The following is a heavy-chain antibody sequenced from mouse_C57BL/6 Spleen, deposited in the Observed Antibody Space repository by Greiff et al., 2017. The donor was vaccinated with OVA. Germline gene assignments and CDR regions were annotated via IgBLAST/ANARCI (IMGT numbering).Heavy chain of an antibody. CDR3: ARERGTGTPFDAMDY. Sequence: VQLQQSGGGLVKPGGSLKLSCAASGFTFSSYAMSWVRQTPEKRLEWVATISDGGSYTYYPDNVKGRFTISRDNAKNNLYLQMSHLKSEDTAMYYCARERGTGTPFDAMDYWGQGTSVTVSS. V-gene: IGHV5-4*01. CDR2: ISDGGSYT. CDR1: GFTFSSYA. J-gene: IGHJ4*01. D-gene: IGHD4-1*01.